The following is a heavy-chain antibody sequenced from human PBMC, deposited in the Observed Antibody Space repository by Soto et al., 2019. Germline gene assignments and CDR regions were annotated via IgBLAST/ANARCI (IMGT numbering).Heavy chain of an antibody. D-gene: IGHD3-22*01. CDR3: ARDLIPSYYYDSSGSLDY. CDR1: GFTFSSYA. Sequence: PGGSLRLSCAASGFTFSSYAMHWVRQAPGKGLEWLAVISYDGSNKYYADSVKGRFTISRDNSKNTLYLQMNSLRAEDTAVYYCARDLIPSYYYDSSGSLDYWVPGTLGTVSS. V-gene: IGHV3-30-3*01. J-gene: IGHJ4*02. CDR2: ISYDGSNK.